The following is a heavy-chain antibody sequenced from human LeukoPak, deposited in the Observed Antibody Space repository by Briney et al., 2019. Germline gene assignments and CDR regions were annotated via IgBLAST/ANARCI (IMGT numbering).Heavy chain of an antibody. CDR3: AKDSSDSSGYYYASNWFDP. J-gene: IGHJ5*02. CDR2: IRYDGSNK. CDR1: GSTFSSYG. D-gene: IGHD3-22*01. Sequence: GGSLRLSCAASGSTFSSYGMHWVRQAPGKGLEWVAFIRYDGSNKYYADSVKGRITISRDNSKNTLYLQMNSLRAEDTAVYYCAKDSSDSSGYYYASNWFDPWGQGTLVTVSS. V-gene: IGHV3-30*02.